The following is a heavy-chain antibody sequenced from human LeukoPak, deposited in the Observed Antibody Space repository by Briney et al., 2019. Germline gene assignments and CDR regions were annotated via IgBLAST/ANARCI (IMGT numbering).Heavy chain of an antibody. J-gene: IGHJ3*02. CDR2: INHSGST. CDR3: ARRITMIVVASRGAFDI. D-gene: IGHD3-22*01. Sequence: ASETLSLTCAVYGGSFSGYYWSWIRQPPGKGLEWIGEINHSGSTNYNPSLKSRVTISVDTSKNQFSLKLSSVTAADTAVYYCARRITMIVVASRGAFDIWGQGTMVTVSS. CDR1: GGSFSGYY. V-gene: IGHV4-34*01.